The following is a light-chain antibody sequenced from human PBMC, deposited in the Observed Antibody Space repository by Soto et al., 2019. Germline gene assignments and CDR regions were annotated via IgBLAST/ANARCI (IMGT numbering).Light chain of an antibody. CDR2: AAS. V-gene: IGKV1-39*01. Sequence: DIQMTQFPSSLSASVGDRVTITCRASQTISRYLNWYRQKPGQAPDLLIYAASSLQNGVPLRISGSGSWADFTLTISSLQPEDFATYYCQQSYSTPNTFGQGTKLEI. CDR3: QQSYSTPNT. J-gene: IGKJ2*01. CDR1: QTISRY.